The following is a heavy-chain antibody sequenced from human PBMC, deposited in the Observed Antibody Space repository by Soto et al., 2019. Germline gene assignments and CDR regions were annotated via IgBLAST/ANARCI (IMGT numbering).Heavy chain of an antibody. V-gene: IGHV3-11*01. CDR1: GFIFSDYY. Sequence: QVQLVESGGGLVKPGGSLRLSCAASGFIFSDYYMHWIRQAPGKGLEWVSYISGNGRIIQYADSAKGRFSISRANTENSLYLQMNSIRAEDTALYYCARDFDADVRTDFDYWGQGTLVTVSS. CDR3: ARDFDADVRTDFDY. CDR2: ISGNGRII. J-gene: IGHJ4*02.